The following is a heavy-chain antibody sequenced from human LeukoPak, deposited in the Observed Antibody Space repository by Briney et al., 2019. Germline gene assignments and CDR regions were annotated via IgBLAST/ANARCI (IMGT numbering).Heavy chain of an antibody. V-gene: IGHV4-4*07. CDR3: ARGPDYGGNPNWFDP. CDR1: GGSISSYY. J-gene: IGHJ5*02. Sequence: SETLSLTCTVSGGSISSYYWSWIRQPAGKGLEWIGRIYTSGSTNYNPSLKSRVTMSVDTSENQLSLKLSSVTAADTAVYYCARGPDYGGNPNWFDPWGQGTLVTVSS. CDR2: IYTSGST. D-gene: IGHD4-23*01.